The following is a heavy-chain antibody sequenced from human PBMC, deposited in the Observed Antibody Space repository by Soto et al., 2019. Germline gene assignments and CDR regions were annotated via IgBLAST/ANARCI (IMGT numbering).Heavy chain of an antibody. Sequence: VGSLRLSCTYSGFSFNTYVMDCVRHSPGKWLEWVARILYDGSKEYYADPVKGRFTISRDNSKNTLYLQMDRLRVEDTAVYFCAKGLELMAEHWGQGTPVIVS. D-gene: IGHD1-26*01. J-gene: IGHJ4*02. CDR1: GFSFNTYV. V-gene: IGHV3-30*18. CDR3: AKGLELMAEH. CDR2: ILYDGSKE.